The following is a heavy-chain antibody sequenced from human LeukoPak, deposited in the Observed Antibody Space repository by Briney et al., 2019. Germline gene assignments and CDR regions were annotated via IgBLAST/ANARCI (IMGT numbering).Heavy chain of an antibody. J-gene: IGHJ4*02. Sequence: SETLSLTCTVSGGSISSSSYYWGWIRQPPGKGLEWIGSIYYSGSTYYNPSLKSRVTISVDTSKNQFSLKLSSVTAADTAVYYCARVDYEYYFDYWGQGTLVTVSS. D-gene: IGHD4-17*01. CDR3: ARVDYEYYFDY. CDR1: GGSISSSSYY. CDR2: IYYSGST. V-gene: IGHV4-39*07.